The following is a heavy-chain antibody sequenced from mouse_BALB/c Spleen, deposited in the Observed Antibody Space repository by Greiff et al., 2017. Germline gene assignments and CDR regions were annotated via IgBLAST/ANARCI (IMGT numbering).Heavy chain of an antibody. CDR3: ERREDDGSSGY. CDR1: GYAFTNYL. V-gene: IGHV1-54*03. Sequence: QVQLQQSGAELVRPGTSVKVSCKASGYAFTNYLIEWVKQRPGQGLEWIGVINPGSGGTNYNEKFKGKATLTADKSSSTAYMQLSSLTSDDSAVYVCERREDDGSSGYWGQGTTRTVSS. J-gene: IGHJ2*01. D-gene: IGHD1-1*01. CDR2: INPGSGGT.